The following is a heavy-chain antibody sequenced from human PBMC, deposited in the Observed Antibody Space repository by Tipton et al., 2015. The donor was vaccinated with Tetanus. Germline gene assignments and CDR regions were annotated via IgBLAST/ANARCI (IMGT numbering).Heavy chain of an antibody. CDR2: IYYSGST. Sequence: TLSLTCTVSGGSISSGDYYWSWTRQPPGKGLEWIGYIYYSGSTYYNPSLKSRVTISVDTSKNQFSLKLSSVTAADTAVYYCAREGNTVTTYNWFDPWGQGTLVTVSS. J-gene: IGHJ5*02. V-gene: IGHV4-30-4*01. CDR1: GGSISSGDYY. D-gene: IGHD4-17*01. CDR3: AREGNTVTTYNWFDP.